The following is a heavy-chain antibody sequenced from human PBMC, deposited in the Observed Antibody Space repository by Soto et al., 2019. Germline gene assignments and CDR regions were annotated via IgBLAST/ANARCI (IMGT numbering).Heavy chain of an antibody. V-gene: IGHV3-15*07. CDR3: TTDLGDYVFGDY. Sequence: GGSLRLSCAASGFTFSNAWMNWVRQAPGKGLEWVGRIKSKTDGGTTEYAAPVKGRFTISRDDSKNTLYLQMNSLKTEDTAVYYCTTDLGDYVFGDYWGQGTLVTVSS. CDR1: GFTFSNAW. D-gene: IGHD4-17*01. CDR2: IKSKTDGGTT. J-gene: IGHJ4*02.